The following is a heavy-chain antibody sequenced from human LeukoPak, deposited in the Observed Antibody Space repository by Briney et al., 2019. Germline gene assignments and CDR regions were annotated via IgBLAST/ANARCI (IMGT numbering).Heavy chain of an antibody. CDR3: ARVKHYYDSSPHFDY. Sequence: GGTLRLSCAASGFTFSSYPMSWVRQAPGRGLEWVSVISANSGATYYADSVKGRFTISRDNAKNSLSLQMNSLRAEDTAVYYCARVKHYYDSSPHFDYWGQGTLVTVSS. CDR1: GFTFSSYP. J-gene: IGHJ4*02. V-gene: IGHV3-23*01. CDR2: ISANSGAT. D-gene: IGHD3-22*01.